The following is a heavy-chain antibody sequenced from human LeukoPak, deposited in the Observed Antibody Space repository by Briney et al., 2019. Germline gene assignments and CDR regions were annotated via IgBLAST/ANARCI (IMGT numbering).Heavy chain of an antibody. D-gene: IGHD6-13*01. CDR2: ISAYNGNT. CDR1: GYTFTCYY. CDR3: ARETLEGSSWERLNYFDY. Sequence: GASVKVSCKASGYTFTCYYMHWVRQAPGQGLEWMGWISAYNGNTNYAQKLQGRVTTTTDTSMSTAYMELRSLRSDDTAVYYCARETLEGSSWERLNYFDYWGQGTLVTVSS. V-gene: IGHV1-18*04. J-gene: IGHJ4*02.